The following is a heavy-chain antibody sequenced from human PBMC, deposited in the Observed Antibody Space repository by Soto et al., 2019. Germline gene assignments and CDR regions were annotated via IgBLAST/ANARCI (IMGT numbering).Heavy chain of an antibody. CDR1: GYTLTELS. CDR3: ARVVPGAEAWFGP. J-gene: IGHJ5*02. Sequence: ASVKVSCKVSGYTLTELSMHWLRQAPGQPLEWLGLIVLYSDVTNYAQKFQGRVSMTTYTSTTTAYMELRSLRSEDTAVYYCARVVPGAEAWFGPWGPGTLVTVSS. V-gene: IGHV1-2*02. CDR2: IVLYSDVT. D-gene: IGHD2-2*01.